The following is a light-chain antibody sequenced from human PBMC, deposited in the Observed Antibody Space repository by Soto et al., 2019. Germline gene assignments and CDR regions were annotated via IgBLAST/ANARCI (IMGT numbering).Light chain of an antibody. CDR3: QQSYSTPRD. CDR2: AAS. J-gene: IGKJ5*01. V-gene: IGKV1-39*01. CDR1: QDINNS. Sequence: DIQMTQSPSSLSASVGDRVTITCQASQDINNSLNWYQQKPGRAPKLLIYAASSLQSGVPSRFSGSGSGTDFILTISSLQPEDFATYYCQQSYSTPRDFGQGTRLEIK.